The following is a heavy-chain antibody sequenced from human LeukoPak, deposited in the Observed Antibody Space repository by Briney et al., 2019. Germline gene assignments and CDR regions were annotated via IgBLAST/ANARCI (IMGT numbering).Heavy chain of an antibody. J-gene: IGHJ4*02. Sequence: SETLSLTCTVSGGSISHYYWSWIRQPPGKGLEWIGYIYYSGSTNYNPSLKSRVTISVDTPKNQFSLKLSSVTAADTAVYYCARREISSSSLRYWGQGTLVTVSS. CDR3: ARREISSSSLRY. V-gene: IGHV4-59*08. CDR2: IYYSGST. CDR1: GGSISHYY. D-gene: IGHD6-6*01.